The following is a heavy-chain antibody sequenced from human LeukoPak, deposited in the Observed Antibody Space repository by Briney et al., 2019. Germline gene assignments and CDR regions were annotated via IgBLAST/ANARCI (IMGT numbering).Heavy chain of an antibody. J-gene: IGHJ4*02. V-gene: IGHV4-34*01. Sequence: GSLRLSCAASGFTFSSYAVSWIRQPPGKGLEWIGEINHSGSTNYNPSLKSRVTISVDTSKNQFSLKLSSVTAADTAVYYCARGRVSSRPRFDYWGQGTLVTVSS. D-gene: IGHD6-13*01. CDR3: ARGRVSSRPRFDY. CDR2: INHSGST. CDR1: GFTFSSYA.